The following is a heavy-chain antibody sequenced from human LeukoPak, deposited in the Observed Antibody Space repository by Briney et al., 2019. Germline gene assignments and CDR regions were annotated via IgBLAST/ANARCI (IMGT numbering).Heavy chain of an antibody. V-gene: IGHV1-3*01. D-gene: IGHD3-10*01. CDR3: ARDALYEFGEFHFDY. J-gene: IGHJ4*02. CDR2: INAGNGNT. CDR1: GYTFTSYA. Sequence: ASVKVFCKASGYTFTSYAMHWVRQAPGQRLEWMGWINAGNGNTKYSQKFQGRVTITRDTSASTAYMELSSLRSEDTAVYYCARDALYEFGEFHFDYWGQGTLVTVSS.